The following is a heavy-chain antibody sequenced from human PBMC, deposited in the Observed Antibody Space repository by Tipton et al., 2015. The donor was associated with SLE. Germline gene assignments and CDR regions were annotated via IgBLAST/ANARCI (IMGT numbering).Heavy chain of an antibody. V-gene: IGHV4-61*02. J-gene: IGHJ4*02. CDR2: TFTSGAT. D-gene: IGHD3-3*01. CDR3: ARLGYAFWSRYADS. Sequence: TLSLTCTVSGGSITNTNYYWSWIRQPAGKELEWIGRTFTSGATNYNPSLKSRVTISVDTSNNQFSLKLTSVTATDTAVYYCARLGYAFWSRYADSWGQGTLVTVSS. CDR1: GGSITNTNYY.